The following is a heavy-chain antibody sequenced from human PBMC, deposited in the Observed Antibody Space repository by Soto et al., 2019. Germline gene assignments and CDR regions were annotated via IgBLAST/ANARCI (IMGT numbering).Heavy chain of an antibody. CDR3: ARDDATHCGDDCYRYFYYGMDV. J-gene: IGHJ6*02. V-gene: IGHV1-69*13. Sequence: ASVKVSCKASGGSFSKFAINWGRQAPGQGLEWMGGIIPTLGTTDYAHKFQGRVTITADEATRTAYMELSGLRSEDTAVYYCARDDATHCGDDCYRYFYYGMDVWGQGTTVTVSS. CDR2: IIPTLGTT. CDR1: GGSFSKFA. D-gene: IGHD2-21*02.